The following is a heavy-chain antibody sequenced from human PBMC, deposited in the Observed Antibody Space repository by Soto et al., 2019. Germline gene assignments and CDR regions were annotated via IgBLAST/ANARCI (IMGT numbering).Heavy chain of an antibody. D-gene: IGHD3-10*01. CDR1: GYTFTSYA. CDR2: INAGNGNT. Sequence: QVQLVQSGAEVKKPGASVKVSCKASGYTFTSYAMHWVRQAPGQRLEWMGRINAGNGNTKYSQKFQGRVTITRDTSASTAYMELSSLRSEDTAVYYCAWSAGLGRVRIFFDYWGQGTLVTVSS. V-gene: IGHV1-3*01. CDR3: AWSAGLGRVRIFFDY. J-gene: IGHJ4*02.